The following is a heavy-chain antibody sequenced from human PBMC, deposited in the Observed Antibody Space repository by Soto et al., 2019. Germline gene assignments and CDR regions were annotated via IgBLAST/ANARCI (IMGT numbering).Heavy chain of an antibody. Sequence: GGSLRLSCTASGFTFNTHWMHWVRQAPGKGLVWVSRIYFDGITTNYADSVKGRLTVSRDNAKNAVYLHVNTLRDEDTAVYYCARGGAMGVDYWGQGTLVTVSS. CDR3: ARGGAMGVDY. CDR2: IYFDGITT. D-gene: IGHD1-26*01. J-gene: IGHJ4*02. V-gene: IGHV3-74*01. CDR1: GFTFNTHW.